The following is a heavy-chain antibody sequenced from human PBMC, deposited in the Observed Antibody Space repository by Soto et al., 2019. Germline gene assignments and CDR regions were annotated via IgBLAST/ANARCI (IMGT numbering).Heavy chain of an antibody. CDR2: ISYSGST. CDR1: GGSINTINNY. CDR3: ARHGPRVYYDNSDYYYYGMDV. V-gene: IGHV4-30-4*01. D-gene: IGHD3-22*01. Sequence: PSETLSLTCTVSGGSINTINNYWSWIRQPPGKGLEWIGFISYSGSTYYNPSLMSRLTISLDTSTNRFSLKLTSVTAADTAVYYCARHGPRVYYDNSDYYYYGMDVWGQGTTVTVSS. J-gene: IGHJ6*02.